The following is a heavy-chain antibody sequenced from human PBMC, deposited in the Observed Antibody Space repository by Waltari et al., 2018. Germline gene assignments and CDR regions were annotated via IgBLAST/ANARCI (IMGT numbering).Heavy chain of an antibody. Sequence: EVQLVETGGGLIQPGGSLRLSCAASGFTVSRNYMNWVRQAPGKGLEWVSIFYSGGSTFYADSVKGRFTISRDKSKNTLYLQMNSLRAEDTAVYYCATNRPLDIWGQGTMVTVSS. CDR3: ATNRPLDI. CDR2: FYSGGST. V-gene: IGHV3-53*02. J-gene: IGHJ3*02. CDR1: GFTVSRNY.